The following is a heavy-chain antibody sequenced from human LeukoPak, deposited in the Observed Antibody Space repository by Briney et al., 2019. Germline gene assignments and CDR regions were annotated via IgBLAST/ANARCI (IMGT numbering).Heavy chain of an antibody. J-gene: IGHJ4*02. V-gene: IGHV3-48*03. CDR2: ISSSGSTI. Sequence: GGSLRLSCAASGFTLSSYEMNWVRQAPGKGLEWVSYISSSGSTIYYADSVKGRFTISRENAKNSPYLQMNSLRAVYTAVYYCARRLGGYGYWGQGTLVTVSS. D-gene: IGHD5-12*01. CDR1: GFTLSSYE. CDR3: ARRLGGYGY.